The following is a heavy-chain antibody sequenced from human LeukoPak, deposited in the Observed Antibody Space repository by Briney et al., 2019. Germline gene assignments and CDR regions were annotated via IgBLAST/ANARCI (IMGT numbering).Heavy chain of an antibody. V-gene: IGHV3-23*01. CDR1: GFTFSSYA. CDR3: AKDFESGTYTDY. Sequence: SGGSLRLSCAASGFTFSSYAMSWVRQAPGKGLEWVSAISGSGGSTYYAHSVKGRFTISRDNSKNTLYLQMNSLRAEDTAVYYCAKDFESGTYTDYWGQGTLVTVSS. D-gene: IGHD1-26*01. J-gene: IGHJ4*02. CDR2: ISGSGGST.